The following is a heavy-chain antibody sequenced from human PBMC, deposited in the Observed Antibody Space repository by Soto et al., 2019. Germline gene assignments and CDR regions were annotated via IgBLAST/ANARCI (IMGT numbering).Heavy chain of an antibody. Sequence: SVKVSCKASGGTFSSYTISWVRQAPGQGLEWKGKIIPILGIANYAQKFQGRVTITADKSTSTTYLELSSLRSEDTAVYYCARGPYSGYDLDAYFDYWG. V-gene: IGHV1-69*02. J-gene: IGHJ4*01. CDR2: IIPILGIA. CDR3: ARGPYSGYDLDAYFDY. CDR1: GGTFSSYT. D-gene: IGHD5-12*01.